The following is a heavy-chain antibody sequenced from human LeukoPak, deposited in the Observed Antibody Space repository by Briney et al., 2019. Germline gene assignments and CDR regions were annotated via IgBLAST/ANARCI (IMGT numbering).Heavy chain of an antibody. CDR2: ISGSGGST. CDR1: GVTFSSYA. Sequence: GGSLRLSCAASGVTFSSYAMSWVRQAPGKGLELVSAISGSGGSTYYADSVKGRFTISRDNSKNTLYLQMNSLRAEDTAVYYCAKDRSDSSGYYYFDYWGQGTLVTVSS. CDR3: AKDRSDSSGYYYFDY. D-gene: IGHD3-22*01. V-gene: IGHV3-23*01. J-gene: IGHJ4*02.